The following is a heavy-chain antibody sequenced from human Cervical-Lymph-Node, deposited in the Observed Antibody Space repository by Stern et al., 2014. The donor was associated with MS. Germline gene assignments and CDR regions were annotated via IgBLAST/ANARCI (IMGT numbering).Heavy chain of an antibody. CDR1: GYSFISDW. CDR3: VRGGSGQLVGPFQH. V-gene: IGHV5-51*03. J-gene: IGHJ1*01. Sequence: VQLVESGAEVKKLGDSLKISCKAYGYSFISDWIGWVRQVPGKGLEWLGNIYPGDSDTRYSPSFQGLVTISADKSITTAYLQWNSLKASDTALYYCVRGGSGQLVGPFQHWGQGTLLSVTS. CDR2: IYPGDSDT. D-gene: IGHD6-6*01.